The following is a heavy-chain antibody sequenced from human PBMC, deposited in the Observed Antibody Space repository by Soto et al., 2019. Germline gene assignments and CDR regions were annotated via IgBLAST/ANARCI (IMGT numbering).Heavy chain of an antibody. CDR1: GFSISSGDN. CDR3: ARVVPYGANYYDSSPDTFENGFDP. Sequence: AESLTLTCAVSGFSISSGDNRGGLRPPPGKGLEWIGSIYHGGSNYYNPSLNSRVTLSIDKTNNHVSLIMNSVTAEDTAVYYCARVVPYGANYYDSSPDTFENGFDPWGQGTLVTVSS. J-gene: IGHJ5*02. D-gene: IGHD3-22*01. CDR2: IYHGGSN. V-gene: IGHV4-38-2*01.